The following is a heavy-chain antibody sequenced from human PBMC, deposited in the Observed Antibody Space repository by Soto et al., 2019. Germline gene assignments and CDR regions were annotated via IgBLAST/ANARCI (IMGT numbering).Heavy chain of an antibody. D-gene: IGHD5-12*01. V-gene: IGHV6-1*01. CDR3: AKGDNLGPKTGYAFDP. CDR2: TYFRSKWYN. CDR1: GAIVSSNTSS. Sequence: SQTLSLPCAISGAIVSSNTSSWNWIRQSPSRCLECLGRTYFRSKWYNDYAVSVKSRIIINPDTSNNQFSLQLNSVTPEDTAVYFCAKGDNLGPKTGYAFDPWAQGIMVTVSS. J-gene: IGHJ5*02.